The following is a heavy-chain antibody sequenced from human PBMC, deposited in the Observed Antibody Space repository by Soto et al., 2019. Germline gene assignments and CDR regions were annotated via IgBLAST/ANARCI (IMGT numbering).Heavy chain of an antibody. D-gene: IGHD5-12*01. V-gene: IGHV4-30-4*01. CDR3: ARDTYRGYDFGL. CDR2: IPSRGRP. J-gene: IGHJ5*02. Sequence: QVQLRASGPGLVKPSQTLSLTCSVSGASVAGGSYYWSWVRQPPGKGLEWIGYIPSRGRPFYNPSLTSLGTISADTSKNQLSLQSTSVTAADTAVYYCARDTYRGYDFGLWGQGTLVTVSS. CDR1: GASVAGGSYY.